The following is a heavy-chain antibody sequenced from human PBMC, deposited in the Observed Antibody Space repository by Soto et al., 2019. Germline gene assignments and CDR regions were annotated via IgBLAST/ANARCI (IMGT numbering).Heavy chain of an antibody. D-gene: IGHD2-2*01. Sequence: SVKVSCKASGGTFSSYAISWVRQAPGQGLEWMGGIIPIFGTANYAQKFQGRVTITADKSTSTAYMELSSLRSEDTAVYYCARVNPAYDAFDIWGQGTMVTVSS. V-gene: IGHV1-69*06. CDR2: IIPIFGTA. J-gene: IGHJ3*02. CDR1: GGTFSSYA. CDR3: ARVNPAYDAFDI.